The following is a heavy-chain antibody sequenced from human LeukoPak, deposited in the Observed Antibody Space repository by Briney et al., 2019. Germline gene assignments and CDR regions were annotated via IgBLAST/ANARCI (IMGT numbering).Heavy chain of an antibody. Sequence: PSETLSLTCTVSGGSISSRSYYWGWIRQPPGKGLEWIGSIYYTGSTYYNPSLKSRVTISVDTSKNQFSLKLSSVTAADTAVYYCARAYGDYLTNYYYMDVWGKGTTVTVSS. CDR3: ARAYGDYLTNYYYMDV. V-gene: IGHV4-39*01. D-gene: IGHD4-17*01. CDR2: IYYTGST. CDR1: GGSISSRSYY. J-gene: IGHJ6*03.